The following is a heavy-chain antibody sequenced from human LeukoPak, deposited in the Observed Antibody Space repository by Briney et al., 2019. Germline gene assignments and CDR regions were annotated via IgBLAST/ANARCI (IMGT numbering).Heavy chain of an antibody. D-gene: IGHD6-13*01. Sequence: PGGSLRLSCTASGLTFSSYWMSWVRQAPGKGLEWVANIKQDGSEKYYVDSVKGRFTISRDNAKNSLYLQMNSLRAEDTAVYYCARDLLIAAAGTSWWGQGTLVTVSS. J-gene: IGHJ4*02. V-gene: IGHV3-7*01. CDR2: IKQDGSEK. CDR3: ARDLLIAAAGTSW. CDR1: GLTFSSYW.